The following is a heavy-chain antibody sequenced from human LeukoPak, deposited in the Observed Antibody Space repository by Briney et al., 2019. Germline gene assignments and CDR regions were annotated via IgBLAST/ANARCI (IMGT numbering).Heavy chain of an antibody. J-gene: IGHJ4*02. CDR2: IKRETDGGTI. D-gene: IGHD6-13*01. CDR3: AKGIDSSSRWGYFDY. CDR1: GFTLNNAW. V-gene: IGHV3-15*01. Sequence: PGGSLRLSCAASGFTLNNAWMSWVRQAPGKGLEWLGRIKRETDGGTIDYAAPVKGRFTISRDDSRNTLYLQMNSLRAEDTAVYYCAKGIDSSSRWGYFDYWGQGTLVTVSS.